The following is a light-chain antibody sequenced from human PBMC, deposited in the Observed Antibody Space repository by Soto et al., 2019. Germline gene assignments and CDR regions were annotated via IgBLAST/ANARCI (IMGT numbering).Light chain of an antibody. J-gene: IGLJ2*01. CDR3: QSYDSGLRGTI. Sequence: QSALTQPPSVSGAPGQRVTISCTGSSSNTGAGYDVHWYQQFPGTAPKLLIYSNSNRPSGVPDRFSGSKSGTSASLAITGIQAEDEADYYCQSYDSGLRGTIFGGGTKVTVL. V-gene: IGLV1-40*01. CDR2: SNS. CDR1: SSNTGAGYD.